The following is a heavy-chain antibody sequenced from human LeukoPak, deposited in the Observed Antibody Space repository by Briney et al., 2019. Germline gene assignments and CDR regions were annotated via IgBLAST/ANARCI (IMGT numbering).Heavy chain of an antibody. CDR1: GFTFSSYA. V-gene: IGHV3-23*01. CDR2: ISGSGGST. J-gene: IGHJ4*02. CDR3: ARSIWPRAAAGTFDY. Sequence: GGSLRLSCAASGFTFSSYAMSWVRQAPGKGLEWVSAISGSGGSTYYADSVKGRFTISRDNSKNTLYLQMNSLRAEDTAVYYCARSIWPRAAAGTFDYWGQGTLVTVSS. D-gene: IGHD6-13*01.